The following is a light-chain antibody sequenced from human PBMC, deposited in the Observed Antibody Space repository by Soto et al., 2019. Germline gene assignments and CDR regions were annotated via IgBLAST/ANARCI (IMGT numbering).Light chain of an antibody. CDR3: FLSQSGDRL. V-gene: IGLV7-46*01. CDR2: DTY. J-gene: IGLJ3*02. CDR1: TGGVTSGHW. Sequence: VVTQEPSLTVSPGGTVTLTCGSSTGGVTSGHWPYWIQQKPGQAPRTLIYDTYSKHSWTPGRFSGSIVGGKAALTLSGAQPEDEADYYCFLSQSGDRLFGGGTKVTVL.